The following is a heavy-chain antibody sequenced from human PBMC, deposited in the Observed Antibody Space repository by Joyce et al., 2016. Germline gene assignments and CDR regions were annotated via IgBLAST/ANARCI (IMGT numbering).Heavy chain of an antibody. Sequence: QVQLVQSGAELKKPGASVKVSCTASGYTFSNFGISWVRQAPGQGLEWMGWISGYNGNTNYAQRFQGRVTMTTDTSTNTAYMALRSLRSDDTAVYFCARDRRYYVWGSYRSYFDYWGQGILVTVSS. CDR3: ARDRRYYVWGSYRSYFDY. D-gene: IGHD3-16*02. CDR2: ISGYNGNT. CDR1: GYTFSNFG. V-gene: IGHV1-18*01. J-gene: IGHJ4*02.